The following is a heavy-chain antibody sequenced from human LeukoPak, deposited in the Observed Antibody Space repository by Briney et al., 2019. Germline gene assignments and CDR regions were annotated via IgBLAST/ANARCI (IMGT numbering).Heavy chain of an antibody. CDR3: ARSAGSSGWYEGYYFDY. CDR1: GFTFSSYW. D-gene: IGHD6-13*01. CDR2: IKQDGSEK. J-gene: IGHJ4*02. Sequence: GGSLRLSCAASGFTFSSYWMSWVRQAPGKGLEWVANIKQDGSEKYYVDSVKGRFTISRGNAKISLYLQMNSLRAEDTAVYYCARSAGSSGWYEGYYFDYWGQGTLVTVSS. V-gene: IGHV3-7*01.